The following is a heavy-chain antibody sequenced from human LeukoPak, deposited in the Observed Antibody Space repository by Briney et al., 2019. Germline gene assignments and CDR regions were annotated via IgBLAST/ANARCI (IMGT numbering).Heavy chain of an antibody. CDR1: GFTFSSYG. CDR2: ISYDGSNK. Sequence: GGSLRLSCAASGFTFSSYGMHWVRQAPGKGLEWVAVISYDGSNKYYADSVKGRFTISRDNSKNTLYLQMNSLRAEDTAVYYCAKGQQNFKLYYFDYWGQGTLVTVPS. V-gene: IGHV3-30*18. D-gene: IGHD6-13*01. J-gene: IGHJ4*02. CDR3: AKGQQNFKLYYFDY.